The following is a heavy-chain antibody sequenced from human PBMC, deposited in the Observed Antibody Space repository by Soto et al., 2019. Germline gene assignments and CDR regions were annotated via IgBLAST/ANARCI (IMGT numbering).Heavy chain of an antibody. CDR1: GFTFSSYA. V-gene: IGHV3-23*01. CDR2: ISGSGGST. J-gene: IGHJ3*02. D-gene: IGHD3-10*01. CDR3: ATLWFGELSVDDAFDI. Sequence: GGSLRLSCAASGFTFSSYAMSWVRQAPGKGLEWVSAISGSGGSTYYADYVKGRFTISRDNSKNTLYLQMNSLRAEDTAVYYCATLWFGELSVDDAFDIWGQGTMVTVSS.